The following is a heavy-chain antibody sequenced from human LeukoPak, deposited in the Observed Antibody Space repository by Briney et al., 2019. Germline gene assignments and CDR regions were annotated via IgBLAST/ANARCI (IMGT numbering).Heavy chain of an antibody. CDR3: ARDDGSIDTFDV. V-gene: IGHV3-30-3*01. CDR1: GFTFSNYG. D-gene: IGHD5-24*01. J-gene: IGHJ3*01. Sequence: GGSLRLSCAASGFTFSNYGFHWVRQAPGKGLEWVAVISSDGSNKFYADSVKGRFTISRDNSKNTLYLQMSSLRAEDTAVYYCARDDGSIDTFDVWGQGTMVTVSS. CDR2: ISSDGSNK.